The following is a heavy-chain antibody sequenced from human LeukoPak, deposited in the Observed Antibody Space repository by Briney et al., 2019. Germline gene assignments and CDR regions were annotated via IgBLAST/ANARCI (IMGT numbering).Heavy chain of an antibody. D-gene: IGHD3-22*01. CDR1: GYTFTGYY. J-gene: IGHJ5*02. Sequence: GASVKVSCKASGYTFTGYYMHWVRQAPGQGLEWMGWINPNSGGTNYAQKFQGRVTMTRDTSISTAYMELSRLRSDDTAVYYCARVYYDSSGYYKRARGNRFDPWGQGTLVTVSS. CDR3: ARVYYDSSGYYKRARGNRFDP. V-gene: IGHV1-2*02. CDR2: INPNSGGT.